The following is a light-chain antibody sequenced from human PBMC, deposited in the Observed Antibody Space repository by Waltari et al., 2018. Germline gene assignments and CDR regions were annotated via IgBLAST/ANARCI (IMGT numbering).Light chain of an antibody. V-gene: IGKV3-20*01. CDR3: QQYYSSPLT. CDR2: GAS. CDR1: QSVYSNF. Sequence: EIVLTQSPGTLSLSPGERATFHCRADQSVYSNFLAWYQQKPGQAPRLIIYGASSRATGIPDRFSGSGSGTDFTLTISRLEPEDFAVYYCQQYYSSPLTFGGGTKVEIK. J-gene: IGKJ4*01.